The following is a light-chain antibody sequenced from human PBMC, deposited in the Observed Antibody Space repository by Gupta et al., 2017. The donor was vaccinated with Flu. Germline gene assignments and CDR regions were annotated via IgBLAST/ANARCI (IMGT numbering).Light chain of an antibody. Sequence: QSALTQPASVSGSSGQSITISCTGTSSDVGSYNLVSWYQQYPGKAPKLMIYEGSKRPSGVSNRFSGSKSGNTASLTISGLQADDEADYYCCSYAGSGTYYVFGTGTKVTVL. CDR1: SSDVGSYNL. CDR3: CSYAGSGTYYV. CDR2: EGS. V-gene: IGLV2-23*01. J-gene: IGLJ1*01.